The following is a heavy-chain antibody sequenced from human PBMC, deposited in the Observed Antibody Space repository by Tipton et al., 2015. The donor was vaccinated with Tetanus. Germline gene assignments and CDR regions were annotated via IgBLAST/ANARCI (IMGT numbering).Heavy chain of an antibody. CDR2: INGASTTI. CDR3: ARGPLENEGYFDS. V-gene: IGHV3-48*02. CDR1: GFTFNRHT. J-gene: IGHJ4*02. D-gene: IGHD1-1*01. Sequence: VQLVQSGGGLVQPGGSLRLSCAASGFTFNRHTMNWVRQTPGKGLEWISSINGASTTIYYADSVEGRFTISRDNARQSLFLQMNSLRDGDTAVYYCARGPLENEGYFDSWGQGILVTVTA.